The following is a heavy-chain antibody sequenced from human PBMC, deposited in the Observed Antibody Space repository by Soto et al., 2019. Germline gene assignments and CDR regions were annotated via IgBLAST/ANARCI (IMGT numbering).Heavy chain of an antibody. CDR1: GGSISSYY. Sequence: SETLSLTCTVSGGSISSYYWSWIRQPPGKGLEWIWYIYYSGSTNYNPSLKSRVTISVDTSKNQFSLKLSSVTAADTAVYYCARDSIWFGELLGPFDYYYYGMDVWGQGTTVTVSS. CDR2: IYYSGST. V-gene: IGHV4-59*01. CDR3: ARDSIWFGELLGPFDYYYYGMDV. J-gene: IGHJ6*02. D-gene: IGHD3-10*01.